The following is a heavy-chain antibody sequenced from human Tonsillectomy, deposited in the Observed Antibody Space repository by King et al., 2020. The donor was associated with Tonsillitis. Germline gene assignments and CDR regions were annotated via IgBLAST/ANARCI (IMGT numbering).Heavy chain of an antibody. CDR2: ISYDGSNK. D-gene: IGHD3-16*02. CDR1: GFTFSSYS. J-gene: IGHJ4*02. CDR3: ARVLIGGYHFDY. Sequence: VQLVESWGGVVQPGRSLRLSCAASGFTFSSYSMHWVRQAPGKGLEWVAVISYDGSNKYYADSVKGRFTISRDNSKNTLYLQMNSLRAEDTAVYYCARVLIGGYHFDYWGQGTLVTVSS. V-gene: IGHV3-30*04.